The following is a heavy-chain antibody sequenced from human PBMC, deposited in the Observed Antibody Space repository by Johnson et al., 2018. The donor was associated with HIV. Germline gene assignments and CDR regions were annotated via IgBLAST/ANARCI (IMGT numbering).Heavy chain of an antibody. D-gene: IGHD2-15*01. CDR1: GLTVSSNY. CDR3: AKAGGGGSYLDI. V-gene: IGHV3-66*03. CDR2: IYSCGSP. Sequence: VQLVESGGRLIQPGGSLRLSCAASGLTVSSNYMRWVRQAPGKGLEWVSVIYSCGSPSYADPSNGRFTISRDNSKYTLYLQMNSLRAEDTAVYYCAKAGGGGSYLDIWGQGTMVTVSS. J-gene: IGHJ3*02.